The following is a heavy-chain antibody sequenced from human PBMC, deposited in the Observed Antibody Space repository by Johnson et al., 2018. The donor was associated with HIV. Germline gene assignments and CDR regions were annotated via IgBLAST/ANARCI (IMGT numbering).Heavy chain of an antibody. CDR2: ISYDGSNK. V-gene: IGHV3-30*03. D-gene: IGHD3-16*01. Sequence: QVLLVESGGGVVQPGRSLRLSCAASGFTFSSYGMHWVRQAAGKGLEWVAVISYDGSNKYYADSVKGRFTISRDDSKNTLFLQMNGLRVEDTAIYYCTTFNSQMGEDVFDIWGQGTMVTVSS. J-gene: IGHJ3*02. CDR1: GFTFSSYG. CDR3: TTFNSQMGEDVFDI.